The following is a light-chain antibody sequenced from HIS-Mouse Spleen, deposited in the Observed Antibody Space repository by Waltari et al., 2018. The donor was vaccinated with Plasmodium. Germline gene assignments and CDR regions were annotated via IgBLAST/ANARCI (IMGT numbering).Light chain of an antibody. Sequence: QSVLTQPPSASGTPGQRVTISCSGSSSNIGSNYVYWSQQLPGTAPKLLIYWNNQRTVGVPVRFSGSMSGTSVSLAISGLRSEDEADYYCAALDDSLCARVFGGGTKLTVL. CDR1: SSNIGSNY. J-gene: IGLJ3*02. CDR3: AALDDSLCARV. CDR2: WNN. V-gene: IGLV1-47*01.